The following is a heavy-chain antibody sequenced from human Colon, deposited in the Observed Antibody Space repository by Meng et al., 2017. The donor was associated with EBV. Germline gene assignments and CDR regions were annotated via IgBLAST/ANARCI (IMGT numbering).Heavy chain of an antibody. CDR1: GGSIRNDQW. CDR2: IYYSGST. J-gene: IGHJ4*02. D-gene: IGHD6-19*01. Sequence: QVQLQESGPGLVKPSXXLXVTCDVSGGSIRNDQWWSWVRQAPGKGLEWIGSIYYSGSTYYNPSLKSRVTISVDTSKNQFSLKLSSVTAADTAVYYCARVGQWLPIDYWGQGTMVTVSS. CDR3: ARVGQWLPIDY. V-gene: IGHV4-4*02.